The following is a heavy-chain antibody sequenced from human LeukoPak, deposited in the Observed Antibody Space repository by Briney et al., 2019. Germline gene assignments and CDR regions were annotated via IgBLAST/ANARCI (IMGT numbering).Heavy chain of an antibody. J-gene: IGHJ4*02. D-gene: IGHD3-22*01. Sequence: GGSLRLSCAASGFTFSSYWMSWVRQAPGKGLEWVANIKRDGSEKYYVDSVKGRFTISRDNAKNSLYRQMNSLRAEDTAVYYCARSGYYYDSSGQFDYWGQGTLVTVSS. CDR3: ARSGYYYDSSGQFDY. CDR2: IKRDGSEK. V-gene: IGHV3-7*01. CDR1: GFTFSSYW.